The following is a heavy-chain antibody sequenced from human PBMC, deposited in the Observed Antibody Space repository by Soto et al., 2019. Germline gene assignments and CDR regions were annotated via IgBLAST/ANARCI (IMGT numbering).Heavy chain of an antibody. Sequence: PSQTLSLTCAISGDSVSSNSAAWNWIRQSPSRGLEWLGRTYYRSKWYNDYAVSVKSRITINPDTSKNQFSLQLNSVTPEDTAVYYCARDMVPYSSGWSRAFEIWGQGTMVTVSS. CDR3: ARDMVPYSSGWSRAFEI. J-gene: IGHJ3*02. V-gene: IGHV6-1*01. CDR2: TYYRSKWYN. CDR1: GDSVSSNSAA. D-gene: IGHD6-19*01.